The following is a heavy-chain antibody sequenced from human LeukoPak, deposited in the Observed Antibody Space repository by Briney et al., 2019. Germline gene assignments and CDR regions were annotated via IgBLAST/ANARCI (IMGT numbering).Heavy chain of an antibody. D-gene: IGHD3-16*01. CDR2: ITGGSTTI. V-gene: IGHV3-48*01. CDR1: GFTFRSYN. Sequence: GGSLRLSCAASGFTFRSYNMNWVRQAPGKGLEWVSYITGGSTTIYYADSVKGRFTISRHNSKNTLYLQMNSLRPDDTAVYYCAKSGGGDYYYYYYMDVWGKGTTVTVSS. J-gene: IGHJ6*03. CDR3: AKSGGGDYYYYYYMDV.